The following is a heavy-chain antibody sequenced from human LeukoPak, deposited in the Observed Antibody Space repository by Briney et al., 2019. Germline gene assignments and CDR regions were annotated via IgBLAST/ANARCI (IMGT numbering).Heavy chain of an antibody. CDR1: GGSISSYY. V-gene: IGHV4-4*07. D-gene: IGHD1-26*01. J-gene: IGHJ4*02. CDR2: IYTSGST. Sequence: SETLSLTCTGSGGSISSYYWSWIRQPAGQGLEWIGRIYTSGSTNCNPSLKSRVTMSVDTSKNQFSLKLSSVTAADTAVYYCARDSGGSYSVEYYFDYWGQGTLVTVSS. CDR3: ARDSGGSYSVEYYFDY.